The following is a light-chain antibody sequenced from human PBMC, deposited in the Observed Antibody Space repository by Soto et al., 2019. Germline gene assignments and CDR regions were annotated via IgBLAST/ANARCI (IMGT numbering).Light chain of an antibody. V-gene: IGKV3-11*01. CDR3: QQSSNWPLT. CDR2: DAY. J-gene: IGKJ1*01. Sequence: EIVLTQSPATLYLSPGERATLSCRASQSFSSSLAWYQQKPGQDPRLLIYDAYTRATGIPARFSGSGSGTDFTLTISSLEPEDFAVYYCQQSSNWPLTFGQGTKVEIK. CDR1: QSFSSS.